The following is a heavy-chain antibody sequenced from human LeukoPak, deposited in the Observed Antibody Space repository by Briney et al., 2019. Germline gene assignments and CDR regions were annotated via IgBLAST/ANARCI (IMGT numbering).Heavy chain of an antibody. J-gene: IGHJ4*02. D-gene: IGHD6-13*01. V-gene: IGHV4-59*01. CDR3: ARDKSAAAGTIDY. CDR1: GGSISSYY. Sequence: PSETLSLTCTVSGGSISSYYWSWIRQPPGKGLEWIGYIYYSGSTNYNPSLKSRVTISVDTSKNQFSLKLSSVTAADTAVYYCARDKSAAAGTIDYWGQGTLVTVSS. CDR2: IYYSGST.